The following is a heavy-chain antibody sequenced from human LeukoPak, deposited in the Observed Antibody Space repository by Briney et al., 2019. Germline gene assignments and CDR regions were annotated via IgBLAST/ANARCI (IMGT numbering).Heavy chain of an antibody. D-gene: IGHD2-2*01. CDR3: AKGRCSTTSCYLLDY. Sequence: GGSLRLACAASGFTFSTYAMSWVRQAPGKGLGWVSAIGGSSGSTNYADSVKGRFTISRDSSKNTVYLQMNSLRAEDTAVYYCAKGRCSTTSCYLLDYWGQGTLVTVSS. CDR1: GFTFSTYA. CDR2: IGGSSGST. V-gene: IGHV3-23*01. J-gene: IGHJ4*02.